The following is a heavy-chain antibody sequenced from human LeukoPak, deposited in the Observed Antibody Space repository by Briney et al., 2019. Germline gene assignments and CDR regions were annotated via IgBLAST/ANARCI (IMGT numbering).Heavy chain of an antibody. CDR1: GFTFSSYS. V-gene: IGHV3-21*01. CDR2: ISSSSSYI. J-gene: IGHJ4*02. CDR3: ARAGQVRDSYNLHY. D-gene: IGHD5-24*01. Sequence: PGGSLRLSCAASGFTFSSYSMNWLRQAPGKGLEWVSSISSSSSYIYYAVSVKGRFTISRDNAKNSLYLQMNSLRAEDTAVNYCARAGQVRDSYNLHYWGQGTLVTVSS.